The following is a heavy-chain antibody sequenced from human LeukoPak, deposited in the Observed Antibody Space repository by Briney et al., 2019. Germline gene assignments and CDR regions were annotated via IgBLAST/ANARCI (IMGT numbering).Heavy chain of an antibody. V-gene: IGHV3-21*01. CDR3: ARDRRRSGVVVPAARPGYYGMDV. Sequence: EPGGSLRLSCAASGFMFSNYAMSWVRQAPGKGLEWVSSISSSSSYIYYADSVKGRFTISRDNAKNSLYLQMNSLRAEDTAVYYCARDRRRSGVVVPAARPGYYGMDVWGQGTTVTVSS. J-gene: IGHJ6*02. D-gene: IGHD2-2*01. CDR1: GFMFSNYA. CDR2: ISSSSSYI.